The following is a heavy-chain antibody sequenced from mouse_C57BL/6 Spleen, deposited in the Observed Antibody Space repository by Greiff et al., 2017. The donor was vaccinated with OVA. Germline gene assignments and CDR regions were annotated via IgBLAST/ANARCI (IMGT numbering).Heavy chain of an antibody. CDR1: GYTFTDYE. CDR2: IDPETGGT. CDR3: TRSGATVVDWYFDV. V-gene: IGHV1-15*01. D-gene: IGHD1-1*01. Sequence: QVQLKESGPELVKPGASVTLSCKASGYTFTDYEMHWVKQTPVHGLEWIGAIDPETGGTAYNQKFKGKAILTADKSSSTAYMELRSLTSEDSAVYYCTRSGATVVDWYFDVWGTGTTVTVSS. J-gene: IGHJ1*03.